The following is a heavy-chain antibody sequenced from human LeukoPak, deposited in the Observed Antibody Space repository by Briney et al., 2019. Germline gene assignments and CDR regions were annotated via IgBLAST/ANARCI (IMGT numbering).Heavy chain of an antibody. CDR2: IYNTGST. J-gene: IGHJ6*03. Sequence: KASETLSLTCTVSGGSISNYYWSWIRQPAGKRLEHIGRIYNTGSTHYNPSLKSRVTMSIDTSKNQFSLKLNSVTAADTAVYYCARGTRGRPSNYMDVWGKGTTVTISS. CDR3: ARGTRGRPSNYMDV. D-gene: IGHD3-10*01. CDR1: GGSISNYY. V-gene: IGHV4-4*07.